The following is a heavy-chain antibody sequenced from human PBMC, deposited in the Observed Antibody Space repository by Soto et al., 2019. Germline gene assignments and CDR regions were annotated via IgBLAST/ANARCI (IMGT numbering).Heavy chain of an antibody. V-gene: IGHV1-18*01. CDR2: ISAYNGNT. D-gene: IGHD6-19*01. Sequence: ASVKVSCKASGYTFTSYGISWVRQAPGQGLEWMGWISAYNGNTNYAQKLQGRVTMTTDTSTSTAYMELRSLRSDDTAVYYCARDPSAVAGYYYYYMDVWGKGTTVTVSS. CDR3: ARDPSAVAGYYYYYMDV. J-gene: IGHJ6*03. CDR1: GYTFTSYG.